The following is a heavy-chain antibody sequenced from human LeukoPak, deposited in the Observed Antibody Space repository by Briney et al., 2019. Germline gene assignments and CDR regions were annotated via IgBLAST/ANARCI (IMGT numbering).Heavy chain of an antibody. CDR1: GGSFSGYY. D-gene: IGHD3-3*01. CDR3: ARGRSYDFWSGYSH. V-gene: IGHV4-34*01. J-gene: IGHJ4*02. Sequence: PSETLSLTCAVYGGSFSGYYWSWIRQPPGKGLEWIGEINHSGSTNYNPSLKSRVTISVDTSKNQFSLKLSSVTAADTAVYYCARGRSYDFWSGYSHWGQGTLVTVSS. CDR2: INHSGST.